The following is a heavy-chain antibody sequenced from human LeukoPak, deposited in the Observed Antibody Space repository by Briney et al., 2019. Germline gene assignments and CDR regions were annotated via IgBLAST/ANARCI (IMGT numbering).Heavy chain of an antibody. D-gene: IGHD6-13*01. J-gene: IGHJ4*02. Sequence: GGSLRLSCAASGFTFSSYAMHWVRQAPGKGLEWVAVISYDGSNKYYADSVKGRFTISRDNSKNTLYLQMSSLRPEDTAVYYCVKDRWVDHWGQGTLVTVSS. CDR1: GFTFSSYA. V-gene: IGHV3-30-3*01. CDR3: VKDRWVDH. CDR2: ISYDGSNK.